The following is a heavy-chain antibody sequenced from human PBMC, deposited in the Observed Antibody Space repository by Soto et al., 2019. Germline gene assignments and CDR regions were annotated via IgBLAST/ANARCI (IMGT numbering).Heavy chain of an antibody. CDR2: IYYSGST. V-gene: IGHV4-31*02. J-gene: IGHJ4*02. Sequence: PHLPGKGLEWIGYIYYSGSTYYNPSLKSRVTISVDTSKHQFSLKLSSVTAADTAVYCCARTPDHWGQGTLVTVSS. D-gene: IGHD2-15*01. CDR3: ARTPDH.